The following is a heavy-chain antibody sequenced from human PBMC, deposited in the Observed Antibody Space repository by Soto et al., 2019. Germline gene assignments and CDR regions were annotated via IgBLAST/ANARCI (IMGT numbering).Heavy chain of an antibody. J-gene: IGHJ4*02. V-gene: IGHV3-15*07. Sequence: EVQLVESGGGLVKPGEPLRLSCSASGFSFTNAWISWVRQAPGKGLEWVGHIKGEIDGEATDYAAPVKGRFTFSRNNSRNTVYLQVNSLKTDDTAVYYCAADIPSQGRGEFDFWGQGTQVTVSS. D-gene: IGHD1-26*01. CDR1: GFSFTNAW. CDR2: IKGEIDGEAT. CDR3: AADIPSQGRGEFDF.